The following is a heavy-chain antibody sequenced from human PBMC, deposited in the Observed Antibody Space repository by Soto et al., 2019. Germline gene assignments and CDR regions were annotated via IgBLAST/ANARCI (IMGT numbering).Heavy chain of an antibody. V-gene: IGHV4-59*01. CDR2: IYFNGNT. D-gene: IGHD3-16*01. CDR1: AASFSKYY. CDR3: ASVTFGGIVLAH. J-gene: IGHJ4*02. Sequence: SSETRSLTCTVSAASFSKYYWTWIRQPPGKGLEWIGYIYFNGNTKYNPSLEGRLTISIDTSKKEFSLKLTSVTAADAAVYYCASVTFGGIVLAHWGQGTLVPVSS.